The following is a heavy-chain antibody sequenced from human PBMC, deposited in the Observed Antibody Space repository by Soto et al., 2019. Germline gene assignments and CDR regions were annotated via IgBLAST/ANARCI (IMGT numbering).Heavy chain of an antibody. Sequence: GGSLRLSCAASGFTFSSYAMSWVRQAPGKGLEWVSAISGSGGSTYYADSVKGRFTISRDNSKNTLYLQMNSLRAEDTAVYYCAKDGGVEWLLGSLKYFQHWGQGTLVTVSS. CDR3: AKDGGVEWLLGSLKYFQH. CDR2: ISGSGGST. J-gene: IGHJ1*01. V-gene: IGHV3-23*01. CDR1: GFTFSSYA. D-gene: IGHD3-3*01.